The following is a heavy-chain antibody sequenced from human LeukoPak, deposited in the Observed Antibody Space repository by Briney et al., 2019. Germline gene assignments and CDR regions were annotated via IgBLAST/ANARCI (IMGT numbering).Heavy chain of an antibody. CDR3: TTIDEVNRKLDY. D-gene: IGHD5-24*01. CDR2: IIPIFGTA. J-gene: IGHJ4*02. CDR1: GGTFSSYA. V-gene: IGHV1-69*13. Sequence: ASVKVSCKASGGTFSSYAISWVRQAPGQGLEWMGGIIPIFGTANYAQKFQGRVTITADESTSTAYMELSSLRSEDTAVYYCTTIDEVNRKLDYWGQGTLVTVSS.